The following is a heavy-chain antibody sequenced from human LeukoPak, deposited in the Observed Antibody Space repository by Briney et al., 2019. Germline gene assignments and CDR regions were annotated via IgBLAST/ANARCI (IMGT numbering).Heavy chain of an antibody. CDR3: ATLGEVIIGY. Sequence: ASVKVSCKVSGYALTDLSMHWVRQTPGKGLEWMGGIDPEDGEITYAQKFQGRVTMTEDTSTDTAYMELSSLRSEDTAVYYCATLGEVIIGYWGQGTLVTVSS. J-gene: IGHJ4*02. V-gene: IGHV1-24*01. D-gene: IGHD3-10*01. CDR1: GYALTDLS. CDR2: IDPEDGEI.